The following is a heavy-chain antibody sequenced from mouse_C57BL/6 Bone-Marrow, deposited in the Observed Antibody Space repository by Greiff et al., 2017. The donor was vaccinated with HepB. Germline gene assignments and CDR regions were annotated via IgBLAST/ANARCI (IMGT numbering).Heavy chain of an antibody. D-gene: IGHD2-4*01. CDR2: ISSGGDYI. CDR1: GFTFSSYA. CDR3: TRDRLPYYFDY. V-gene: IGHV5-9-1*02. Sequence: DVMLVESGEGLVKPGGSLKLSCAASGFTFSSYAMSWVRQTPEKRLEWVAYISSGGDYIYYADTVKGRFTISRDNARNTLYLQMSSLKSEDTAMYYCTRDRLPYYFDYWGQGTTLTVSS. J-gene: IGHJ2*01.